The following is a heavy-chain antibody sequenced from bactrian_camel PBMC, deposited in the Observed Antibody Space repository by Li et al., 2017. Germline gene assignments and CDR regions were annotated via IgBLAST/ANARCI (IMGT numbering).Heavy chain of an antibody. Sequence: HVQLVESGGGSVQAGGSLRLSCAASGATNSSYCMGWFRQHPGKEREGVAVIGSDGRIRYADFVKGRFTISRDNAKNTLYLQMNSLKPEDTAMYYCAARTYCSGQYVPHFPSEYNYRGQGTQVTVS. CDR1: GATNSSYC. J-gene: IGHJ4*01. D-gene: IGHD2*01. CDR2: IGSDGRI. V-gene: IGHV3S55*01. CDR3: AARTYCSGQYVPHFPSEYNY.